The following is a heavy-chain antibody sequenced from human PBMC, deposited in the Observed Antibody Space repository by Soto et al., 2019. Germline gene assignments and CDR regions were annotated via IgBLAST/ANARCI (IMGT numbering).Heavy chain of an antibody. V-gene: IGHV3-13*05. CDR1: GFILSGYD. CDR2: IGTAGDP. Sequence: LRLSCVASGFILSGYDMHWVRQPSGKGLEWVSAIGTAGDPYYSGSVKGRFTISRGNAENSLYLQMNNLRAGDTAVYYCARAGYDSSGYYFYAMDVWGPGTTVTVSS. CDR3: ARAGYDSSGYYFYAMDV. J-gene: IGHJ6*02. D-gene: IGHD3-22*01.